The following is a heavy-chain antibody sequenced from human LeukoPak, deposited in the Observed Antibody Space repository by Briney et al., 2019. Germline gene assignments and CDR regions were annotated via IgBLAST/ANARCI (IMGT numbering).Heavy chain of an antibody. CDR1: GYTFTSYG. D-gene: IGHD2-8*01. V-gene: IGHV1-18*01. Sequence: ASVKVSCKASGYTFTSYGISWVRQAPGQGLEWMGWISAYNGNTNYAQKLQGRVTMTTDTSTSTAYMELRSLRSDDTAVYYCARGSCTNGACYFFDYWGQGTLVTVSS. CDR3: ARGSCTNGACYFFDY. J-gene: IGHJ4*02. CDR2: ISAYNGNT.